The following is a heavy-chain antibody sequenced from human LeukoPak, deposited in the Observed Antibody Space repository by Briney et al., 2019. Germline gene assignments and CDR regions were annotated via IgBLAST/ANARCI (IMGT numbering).Heavy chain of an antibody. V-gene: IGHV1-24*01. Sequence: GASVKVSCKVSGYTLTELSMHWVRQAPGKGLEWMGGSDPEDGETIYAQKFQGRVTMTEDTSTDTAYMELSSLRSEDTAVYYCATGMIGWLSFDYWGQGTLVTVSS. CDR1: GYTLTELS. CDR2: SDPEDGET. CDR3: ATGMIGWLSFDY. D-gene: IGHD3-9*01. J-gene: IGHJ4*02.